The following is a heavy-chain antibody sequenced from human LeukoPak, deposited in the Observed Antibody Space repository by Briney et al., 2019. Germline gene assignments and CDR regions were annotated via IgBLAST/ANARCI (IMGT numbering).Heavy chain of an antibody. Sequence: GGPLRLSCAASGFTFSDYYMNWIRQAPGKGLEWVSYISDSGSTKYYADSVKGRFTISRDNAKNSLYLQMDSLRVEDTAIYYCARELAVVVVTATTDYWGQGTLVTVSS. CDR1: GFTFSDYY. CDR3: ARELAVVVVTATTDY. V-gene: IGHV3-11*01. D-gene: IGHD2-21*02. CDR2: ISDSGSTK. J-gene: IGHJ4*02.